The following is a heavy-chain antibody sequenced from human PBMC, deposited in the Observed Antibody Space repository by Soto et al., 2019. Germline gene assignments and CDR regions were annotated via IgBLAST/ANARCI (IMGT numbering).Heavy chain of an antibody. CDR1: GDTFYSFG. V-gene: IGHV1-69*01. CDR3: ATKGFSVWPPDDYYYGLDV. CDR2: IIPVLEKA. Sequence: QVQLVQSGAEVKKPGSSVKVSCKTSGDTFYSFGISWVRQAPGQGLQWMGGIIPVLEKADYAHNFQGRVTFTADESMSTAFMEVGGLRPEDTAVYYWATKGFSVWPPDDYYYGLDVWGQGATVSVSS. D-gene: IGHD6-19*01. J-gene: IGHJ6*02.